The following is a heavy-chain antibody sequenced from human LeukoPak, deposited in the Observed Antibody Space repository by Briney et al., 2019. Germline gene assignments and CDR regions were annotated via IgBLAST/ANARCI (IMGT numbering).Heavy chain of an antibody. CDR1: GGPISSGGYS. CDR2: IYHSGST. D-gene: IGHD1-7*01. Sequence: SETLSLTCAVSGGPISSGGYSWSWIRQPPGKGLEWIGYIYHSGSTYYNPSLKSRVTISVDRSKNQFSLKLSSVTAADTAVYYCARQELAFDYWGQGTLVTVSS. V-gene: IGHV4-30-2*01. CDR3: ARQELAFDY. J-gene: IGHJ4*02.